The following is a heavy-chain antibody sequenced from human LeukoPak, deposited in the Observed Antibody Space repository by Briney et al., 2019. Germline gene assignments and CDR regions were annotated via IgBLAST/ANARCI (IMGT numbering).Heavy chain of an antibody. V-gene: IGHV4-59*01. CDR2: IYYSGST. CDR3: ARYRSSSWYRQDAFDI. Sequence: SETLSLTCTVSGGSISSDYWSWIRQPPRKGLGWMGHIYYSGSTNYNPSLKSRVTISVDTSKNQFSLKLSSVTAADTAVYYCARYRSSSWYRQDAFDIWGQGTMVRVSS. D-gene: IGHD6-13*01. CDR1: GGSISSDY. J-gene: IGHJ3*02.